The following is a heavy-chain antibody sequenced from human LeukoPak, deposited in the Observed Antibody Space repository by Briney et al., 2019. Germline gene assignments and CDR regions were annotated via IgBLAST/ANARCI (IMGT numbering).Heavy chain of an antibody. V-gene: IGHV4-59*01. D-gene: IGHD3-10*01. Sequence: SETLSLTCTVSGGSISGYYWNWIRQPPGMGLEWIGYVYYGGSTDYNPSLKSRLTISQDPPQNQVSLKLTSVTPEDTAVYYCARGLRGVAPWDSWGQGALVTVSS. CDR1: GGSISGYY. J-gene: IGHJ4*02. CDR3: ARGLRGVAPWDS. CDR2: VYYGGST.